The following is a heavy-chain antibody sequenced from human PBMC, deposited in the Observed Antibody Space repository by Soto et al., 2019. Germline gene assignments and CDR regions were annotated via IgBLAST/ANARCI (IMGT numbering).Heavy chain of an antibody. J-gene: IGHJ4*02. V-gene: IGHV4-39*01. Sequence: QLQLQESGPGLVKPSETLSLTCTVSGGSISSSSYYWGWIRQPPGKGLEWIGSIYYSGSTYYNPSLKSRVTISVDTSKKQFSLKLSSVTAADTAVYYCARGTLWFGELLYLDCWGQGTLVTVSS. D-gene: IGHD3-10*01. CDR1: GGSISSSSYY. CDR2: IYYSGST. CDR3: ARGTLWFGELLYLDC.